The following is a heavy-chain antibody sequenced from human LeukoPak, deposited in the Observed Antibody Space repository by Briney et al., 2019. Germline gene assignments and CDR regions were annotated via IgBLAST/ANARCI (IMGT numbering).Heavy chain of an antibody. CDR1: GFTFSSYA. J-gene: IGHJ4*02. Sequence: GGSLRLSCAASGFTFSSYAMHWVRQAPGKGLEWVAVISYDGSNKYYADSVKGRFTISRDNSKNTLYLQMNSLRAEDTAVYYCARDRSPGNFDYWGQGTLVTVSS. V-gene: IGHV3-30*04. CDR3: ARDRSPGNFDY. D-gene: IGHD3-10*01. CDR2: ISYDGSNK.